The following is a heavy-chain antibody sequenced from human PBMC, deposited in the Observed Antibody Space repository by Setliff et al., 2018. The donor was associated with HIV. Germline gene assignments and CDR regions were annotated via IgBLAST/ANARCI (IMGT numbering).Heavy chain of an antibody. CDR2: INHSGST. CDR3: ARGGSRITIFGVVIPPDY. CDR1: GGSFSGYY. D-gene: IGHD3-3*01. V-gene: IGHV4-34*01. Sequence: KPSETLSLTCAVYGGSFSGYYWSWIRQPPGKGLEWIGEINHSGSTNYNPSLKSRVTISVDTSKNQFSLKLSSVTAADTAVYYCARGGSRITIFGVVIPPDYWGQGTLVTVSS. J-gene: IGHJ4*02.